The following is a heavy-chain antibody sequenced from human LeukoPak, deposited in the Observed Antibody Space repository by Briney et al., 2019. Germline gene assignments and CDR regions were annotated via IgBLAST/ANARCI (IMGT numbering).Heavy chain of an antibody. CDR2: INAGNGNS. CDR1: GYTFTSYT. Sequence: ASVKVSCKASGYTFTSYTIHWVRQAPGQRLEWMGWINAGNGNSKYSQEFQDRVTITRDTSASTAYMELSSLRSEDMAVYYCARARYETRIWPKSRYDYYHYMDVWGKGTTVTVSS. CDR3: ARARYETRIWPKSRYDYYHYMDV. D-gene: IGHD3-3*01. V-gene: IGHV1-3*03. J-gene: IGHJ6*03.